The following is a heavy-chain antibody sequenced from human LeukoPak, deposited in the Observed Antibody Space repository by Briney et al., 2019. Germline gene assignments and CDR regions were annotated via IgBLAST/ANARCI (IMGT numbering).Heavy chain of an antibody. Sequence: SETLSLICTVSGGSVSSGSYYWSWIRQPPGKGLEWIGYIYYSGSTNYNPSLKSRVTISVDTSKNQFSLKLSSVTAADTAVYYCARDYDSSGNFDYWGQGTLVTVSS. CDR2: IYYSGST. CDR3: ARDYDSSGNFDY. CDR1: GGSVSSGSYY. V-gene: IGHV4-61*01. J-gene: IGHJ4*02. D-gene: IGHD3-22*01.